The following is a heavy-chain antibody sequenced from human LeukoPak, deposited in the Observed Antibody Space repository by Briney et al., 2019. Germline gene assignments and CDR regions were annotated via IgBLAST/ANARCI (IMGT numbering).Heavy chain of an antibody. CDR3: TTANPRYQLLFDAFDI. D-gene: IGHD2-2*01. J-gene: IGHJ3*02. V-gene: IGHV3-15*01. CDR2: IKSKTDGGTT. CDR1: GFTFSNAW. Sequence: GGSLRLSCAASGFTFSNAWMSWVRQAPGKGLEWVGRIKSKTDGGTTDYAAPVKGRFTISRDDSKNTLYLQMNSLKTEDTAVYYCTTANPRYQLLFDAFDIWGQGTMVTVSS.